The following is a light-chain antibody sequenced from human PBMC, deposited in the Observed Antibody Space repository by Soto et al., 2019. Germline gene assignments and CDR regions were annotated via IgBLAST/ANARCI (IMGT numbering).Light chain of an antibody. V-gene: IGKV3-15*01. CDR2: GAS. Sequence: EIVMTQSPATLSVSPGERATLSCRASQSVSSNLAWYQQKPSQAPRLLIYGASTRATGIPARFSGSGSGTEFTLTLSSLTSEDFEVYYCQQYNNWPYTFGQGTKLVIK. CDR3: QQYNNWPYT. J-gene: IGKJ2*01. CDR1: QSVSSN.